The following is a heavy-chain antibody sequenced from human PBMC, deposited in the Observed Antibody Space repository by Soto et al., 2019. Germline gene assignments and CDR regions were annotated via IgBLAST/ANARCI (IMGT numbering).Heavy chain of an antibody. V-gene: IGHV1-18*04. CDR3: AIFANTVDTAMVTDSYFDY. CDR1: GYTFTSYG. Sequence: EASVKVSCKASGYTFTSYGISWVRQAPGQGLEWMGWISAYNGNTNYAQKLQGRVTMTTDTSTSTAYMELRSLRSDDTAVYYCAIFANTVDTAMVTDSYFDYWGQGTLVTVSS. D-gene: IGHD5-18*01. CDR2: ISAYNGNT. J-gene: IGHJ4*02.